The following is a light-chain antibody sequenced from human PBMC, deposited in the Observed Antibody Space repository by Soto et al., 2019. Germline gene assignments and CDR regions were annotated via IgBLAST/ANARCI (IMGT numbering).Light chain of an antibody. CDR2: RSD. CDR1: TSNIGSNH. CDR3: SARDDSLNGVV. J-gene: IGLJ2*01. V-gene: IGLV1-47*01. Sequence: QSVLTQPPSASGTPGQRVTISCSGSTSNIGSNHVYWYQQFPGAAPKLLTYRSDQRPTGVPDRFSGSKSGTSASLAISGLRSDDEADYYCSARDDSLNGVVFGGGTKLTVL.